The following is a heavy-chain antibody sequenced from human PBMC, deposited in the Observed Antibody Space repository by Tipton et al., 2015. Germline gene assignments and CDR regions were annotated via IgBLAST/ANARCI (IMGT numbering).Heavy chain of an antibody. CDR1: GFTFSSYD. J-gene: IGHJ4*02. D-gene: IGHD6-19*01. V-gene: IGHV3-48*02. Sequence: SLRLSCAASGFTFSSYDMNWVRQAPGKGLEWVSYISSRSSTIYYADSVKCRFTISRDNANNSLHLQMHSLGDEGTSVYYCATKLYASAWDYWGQGTLFPVSS. CDR2: ISSRSSTI. CDR3: ATKLYASAWDY.